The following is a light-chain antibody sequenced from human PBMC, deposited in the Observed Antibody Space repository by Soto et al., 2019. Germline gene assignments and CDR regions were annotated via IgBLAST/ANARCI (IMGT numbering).Light chain of an antibody. V-gene: IGKV3-15*01. CDR2: DAS. J-gene: IGKJ1*01. Sequence: EIVMTQSPATLSVCPGERATLSCRASQSVSRNVAWYQQKPGQAPRLLIHDASTRATGISVRFSGSGSGTEFTLTISSLQSEDFAVYYCQQYNNWLWTFGQGTKVEIK. CDR3: QQYNNWLWT. CDR1: QSVSRN.